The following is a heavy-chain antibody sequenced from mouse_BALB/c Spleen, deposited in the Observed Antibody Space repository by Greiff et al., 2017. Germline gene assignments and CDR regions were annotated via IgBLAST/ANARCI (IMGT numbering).Heavy chain of an antibody. V-gene: IGHV3-6*02. D-gene: IGHD1-2*01. Sequence: EVKLQESGPGLVKPSQSLSLTCSVTGYSITSGYYWNWIRQFPGNKLEWMGYISYDGSNNYNPSLKNRISITRDTSKNQFFLKLNSVTTEDTATYYCARDLYYGYDYWGQGTTLTVSS. CDR3: ARDLYYGYDY. CDR1: GYSITSGYY. CDR2: ISYDGSN. J-gene: IGHJ2*01.